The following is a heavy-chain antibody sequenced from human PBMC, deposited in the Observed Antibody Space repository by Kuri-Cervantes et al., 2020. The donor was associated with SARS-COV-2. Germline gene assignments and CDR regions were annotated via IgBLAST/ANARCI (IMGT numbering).Heavy chain of an antibody. CDR3: TTVRFGELLQYYFDY. D-gene: IGHD3-10*01. V-gene: IGHV3-15*01. Sequence: GESLNISCAASECTFTDHYMDWVRQAPGKGLEWVGRIKSKTDGGTTDYAAPVKGRFTISRDDSKNTLYLQMNSLKTEDTAVYYCTTVRFGELLQYYFDYWGQGTLVTVSS. J-gene: IGHJ4*02. CDR2: IKSKTDGGTT. CDR1: ECTFTDHY.